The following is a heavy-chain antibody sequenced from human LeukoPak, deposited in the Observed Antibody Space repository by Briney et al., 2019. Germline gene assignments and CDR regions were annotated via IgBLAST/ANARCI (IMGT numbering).Heavy chain of an antibody. CDR3: ARFTAREPSAYFDY. Sequence: PSETLSLTCTVSGGSISSYYWSWIRQPPGKGLEWIGYIYYSGSTNYNPSLKSRVTISVDTSKNQFSLKLSSVTAADTAVYYCARFTAREPSAYFDYWGQGTLVTVSS. D-gene: IGHD1-26*01. J-gene: IGHJ4*02. V-gene: IGHV4-59*08. CDR2: IYYSGST. CDR1: GGSISSYY.